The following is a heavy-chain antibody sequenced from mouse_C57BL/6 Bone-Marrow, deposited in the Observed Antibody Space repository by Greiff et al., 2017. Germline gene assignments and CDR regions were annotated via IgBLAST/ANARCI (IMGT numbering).Heavy chain of an antibody. CDR3: ARSRGSMMVLAWFAY. Sequence: VQLQQSGHERGKKGEEGKRGGEAAGEGVTGCNMNWVKQSNGKSLEWIGVINPNYGTTSYNQKFKGKATLTVDQSSSTSYMQLNSLTSEDSAVYYCARSRGSMMVLAWFAYWGQGTLVTVSA. V-gene: IGHV1-39*01. J-gene: IGHJ3*01. CDR2: INPNYGTT. CDR1: GEGVTGCN. D-gene: IGHD2-3*01.